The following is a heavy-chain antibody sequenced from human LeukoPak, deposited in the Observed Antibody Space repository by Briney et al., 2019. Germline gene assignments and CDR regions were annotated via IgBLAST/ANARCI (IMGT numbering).Heavy chain of an antibody. J-gene: IGHJ3*02. CDR2: ISWNSGSI. Sequence: PGGSLRLSCAASGFTFDGYAMRWVRQAPGKGLEWVAGISWNSGSICYADSVKGRFTIARNNAKNSLYLQMNSLRAEDTPLYYCAKDLAYYYDSSGSSPDAFDIWGQGTTVTVSS. V-gene: IGHV3-9*01. CDR1: GFTFDGYA. D-gene: IGHD3-22*01. CDR3: AKDLAYYYDSSGSSPDAFDI.